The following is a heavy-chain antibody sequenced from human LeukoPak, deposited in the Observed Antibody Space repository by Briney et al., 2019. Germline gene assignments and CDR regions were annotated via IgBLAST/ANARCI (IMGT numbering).Heavy chain of an antibody. V-gene: IGHV3-66*02. J-gene: IGHJ4*02. CDR1: GFTVSSNY. D-gene: IGHD4-23*01. Sequence: GGSLRLSCAASGFTVSSNYKSWVRQAPGKGLEWVSVIYSGGSTYYADSVKGRFTISRDNSKNTLYLQMNSLRAEDTAVYYCARNDYGGNNGGSYGPRGQDYWGQGTLVTVSS. CDR2: IYSGGST. CDR3: ARNDYGGNNGGSYGPRGQDY.